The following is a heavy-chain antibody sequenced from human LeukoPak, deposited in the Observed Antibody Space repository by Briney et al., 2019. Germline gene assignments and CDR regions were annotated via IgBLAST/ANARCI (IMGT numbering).Heavy chain of an antibody. Sequence: GGSLRLSCAASGFTFSTHGMHWVRQAPGKGLEWVTVISHDGSNKYYVESVKGRFTISRDNSKNTLYLQMNSLRAEDTAVYYCAKDPTLLGPCDYWGQGTLVSVSS. CDR1: GFTFSTHG. J-gene: IGHJ4*02. CDR3: AKDPTLLGPCDY. CDR2: ISHDGSNK. V-gene: IGHV3-30*18. D-gene: IGHD7-27*01.